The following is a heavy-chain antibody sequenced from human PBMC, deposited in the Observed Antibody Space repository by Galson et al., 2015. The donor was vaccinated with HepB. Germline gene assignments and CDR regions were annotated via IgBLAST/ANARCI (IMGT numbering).Heavy chain of an antibody. D-gene: IGHD1-26*01. CDR1: GYTFTSYD. Sequence: SVKVSCKASGYTFTSYDINWVRQATGQGLEWMGWMNPNSGKTGYTQKFQGRVTMTRSTSISTAYMELSSLRSDDTAVYYCARRKGRYLRVFDYWGQGTLVTVSS. CDR3: ARRKGRYLRVFDY. CDR2: MNPNSGKT. J-gene: IGHJ4*02. V-gene: IGHV1-8*01.